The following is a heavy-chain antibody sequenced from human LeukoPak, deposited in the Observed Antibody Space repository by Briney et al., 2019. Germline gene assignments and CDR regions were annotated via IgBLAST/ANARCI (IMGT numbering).Heavy chain of an antibody. V-gene: IGHV1-69*04. D-gene: IGHD3-10*01. Sequence: GSSVKVSCKASGGTFSSYAISWVRQAPGQGLEWMGRIIPILGIANYAQKFQGRVTITADKSTSTAYMELSSLRSEDTAVYYCARAFIVYGSGPVRRENWFDPWGQGTLVTVSS. CDR2: IIPILGIA. CDR3: ARAFIVYGSGPVRRENWFDP. CDR1: GGTFSSYA. J-gene: IGHJ5*02.